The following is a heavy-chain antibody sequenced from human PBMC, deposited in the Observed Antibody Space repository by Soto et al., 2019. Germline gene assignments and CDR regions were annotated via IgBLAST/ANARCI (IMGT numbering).Heavy chain of an antibody. D-gene: IGHD3-22*01. J-gene: IGHJ5*02. Sequence: GASVKVSCKASGYIFTGYYMHWVRQAPGQGLEWMGWNTPNSGGTNYAQKFRGRVTMTRDTAISTVYMELSRLGSDDTAVYYCARSLSPSDFDYHDSHNFYSWFDPCRQGTPVTVSS. CDR2: NTPNSGGT. V-gene: IGHV1-2*02. CDR1: GYIFTGYY. CDR3: ARSLSPSDFDYHDSHNFYSWFDP.